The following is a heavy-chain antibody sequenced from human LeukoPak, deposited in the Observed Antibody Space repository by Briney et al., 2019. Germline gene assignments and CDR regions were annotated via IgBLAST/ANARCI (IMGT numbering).Heavy chain of an antibody. CDR3: AKSQGYCSSTSCYTRYFDY. J-gene: IGHJ4*02. D-gene: IGHD2-2*02. CDR1: GFTFSSYG. V-gene: IGHV3-30*02. Sequence: GGSLRLSCAASGFTFSSYGMHWVRQAPGKGLEWVAFIRYDGSNKYYADSVKGRFTISRDNSKNTLYLQMNSLRAEDTAVYYCAKSQGYCSSTSCYTRYFDYWGQGTLVTVSS. CDR2: IRYDGSNK.